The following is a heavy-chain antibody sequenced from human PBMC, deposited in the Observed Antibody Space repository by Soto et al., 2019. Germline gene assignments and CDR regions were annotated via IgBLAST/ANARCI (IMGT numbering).Heavy chain of an antibody. J-gene: IGHJ4*02. CDR1: GTSISSDY. Sequence: VQMQEEGPGLGQPSETLSITCTFYGTSISSDYCSCIRQPPGTGLEWIANIHYSGTTNYNSSLASRVTLSVDTSKNQFSLKMTSVTAADRAMYFCARYNSYAIDYWGRGHLVTVSA. CDR3: ARYNSYAIDY. V-gene: IGHV4-59*01. CDR2: IHYSGTT. D-gene: IGHD2-8*01.